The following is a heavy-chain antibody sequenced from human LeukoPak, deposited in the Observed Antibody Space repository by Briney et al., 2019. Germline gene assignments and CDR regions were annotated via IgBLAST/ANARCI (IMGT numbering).Heavy chain of an antibody. CDR3: ARGSTYYDILTGYYFDY. J-gene: IGHJ4*02. Sequence: SETLSLTCTVSGGSISSYYWSWIRQPPGKGLEWIGYIYYSGSTNYNPSLKSRVTISLDTSKNQFSLKLSSVTAADTAVYYCARGSTYYDILTGYYFDYWGQGTLVTVSS. D-gene: IGHD3-9*01. CDR1: GGSISSYY. V-gene: IGHV4-59*12. CDR2: IYYSGST.